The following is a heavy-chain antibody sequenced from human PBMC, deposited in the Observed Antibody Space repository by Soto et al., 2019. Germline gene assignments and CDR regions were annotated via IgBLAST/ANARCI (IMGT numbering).Heavy chain of an antibody. D-gene: IGHD6-25*01. CDR1: GGTFSSYA. V-gene: IGHV1-69*06. CDR3: ARDLTAAASYYYYGMDV. CDR2: IIPIFGTA. J-gene: IGHJ6*04. Sequence: QVQLVQSGAEVKKPGSSVKVSCKASGGTFSSYAISWVRQAPGQGLEWMGGIIPIFGTANYAQKFQGRVTITADKSTSTAYMELSSLRSEDTAVYYCARDLTAAASYYYYGMDVWGKGTTVTVSS.